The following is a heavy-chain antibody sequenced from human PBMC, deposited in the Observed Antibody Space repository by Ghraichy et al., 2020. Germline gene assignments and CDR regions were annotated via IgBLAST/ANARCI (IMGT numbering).Heavy chain of an antibody. Sequence: GGSLRLSCAASGFTFSSYSMNWVRQAPGKGLEWVSSISSSSSYIYYADSVKGRFTISRDNAKNSLYLQMNSLRAEDTAVYYCAREGVGYYDFWSGYYSSGSHTFDYWGQGTLVTVSS. D-gene: IGHD3-3*01. V-gene: IGHV3-21*01. CDR2: ISSSSSYI. J-gene: IGHJ4*02. CDR1: GFTFSSYS. CDR3: AREGVGYYDFWSGYYSSGSHTFDY.